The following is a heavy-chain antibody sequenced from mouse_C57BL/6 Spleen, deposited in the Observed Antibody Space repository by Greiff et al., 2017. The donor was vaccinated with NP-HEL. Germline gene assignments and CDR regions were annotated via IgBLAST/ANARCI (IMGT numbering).Heavy chain of an antibody. V-gene: IGHV1-22*01. J-gene: IGHJ2*01. CDR3: ARSATGHYFDY. D-gene: IGHD4-1*02. CDR2: INPNNGGT. Sequence: EVQLQESGPELVKPGASVKMSCKASGYTFTDYNMHWVKQSHGKSLEWIGYINPNNGGTSYNQKFKGKATLTVNKSSSTAYMELRSLTSEDSAVYYCARSATGHYFDYWGQGTTLTVSS. CDR1: GYTFTDYN.